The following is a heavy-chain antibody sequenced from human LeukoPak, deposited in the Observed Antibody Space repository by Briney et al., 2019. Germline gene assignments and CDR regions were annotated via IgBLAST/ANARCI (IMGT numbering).Heavy chain of an antibody. V-gene: IGHV3-48*03. CDR3: AGGRDILVAGPGGYFDF. CDR2: ITSSGSST. D-gene: IGHD5-12*01. J-gene: IGHJ4*02. CDR1: GFTFSSYE. Sequence: PGGSLRLSCAASGFTFSSYEMNWVRQAPGKGLEWVSYITSSGSSTHYADSVKSRFTISRDNAKNSVYLQMNSLRAEDTAVYYCAGGRDILVAGPGGYFDFWGQGNLVTVSS.